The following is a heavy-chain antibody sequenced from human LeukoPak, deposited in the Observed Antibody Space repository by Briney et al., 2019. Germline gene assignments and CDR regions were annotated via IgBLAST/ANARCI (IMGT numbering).Heavy chain of an antibody. Sequence: HPGGSLRLSCAASGFTVSSNYMSWVRQAPGKGLEWVSAISGSGGSTYYADSVKGRFTISRDNSKNTLYLQMNSLRAEDTAVYYCAKDLDYYDSSGYLFDYWGQGTLVTVSS. V-gene: IGHV3-23*01. CDR1: GFTVSSNY. J-gene: IGHJ4*02. CDR3: AKDLDYYDSSGYLFDY. CDR2: ISGSGGST. D-gene: IGHD3-22*01.